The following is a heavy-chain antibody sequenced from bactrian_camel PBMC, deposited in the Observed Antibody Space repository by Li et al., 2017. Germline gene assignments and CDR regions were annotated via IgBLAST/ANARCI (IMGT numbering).Heavy chain of an antibody. D-gene: IGHD1*01. J-gene: IGHJ4*01. CDR2: IYSDGSST. CDR3: AADLVTDEPSLVEREYYY. Sequence: HVQLVESGGGLVQPGGSLTLSCVVSGLTFSNYYTSWIRQAPGKGLEWVSGIYSDGSSTYYADSGKGRFAISRDNAKNTLYLQMNSLKPEDTATYYCAADLVTDEPSLVEREYYYWGQGTQVTVS. CDR1: GLTFSNYY. V-gene: IGHV3S6*01.